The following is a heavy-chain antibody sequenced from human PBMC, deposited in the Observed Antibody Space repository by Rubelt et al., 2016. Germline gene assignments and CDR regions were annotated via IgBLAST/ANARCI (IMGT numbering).Heavy chain of an antibody. V-gene: IGHV3-11*01. D-gene: IGHD3-16*01. CDR2: ISSGSSAI. CDR3: ARRHRGPDY. J-gene: IGHJ4*02. CDR1: GGSFSGYY. Sequence: QVQLQQWGAGLLKPSETLSLTCAVYGGSFSGYYWSWIRQPPGKGLEWISYISSGSSAIFYADSVKGRFAVSRDNANNSLYLQMNSLRAEDTAVYYCARRHRGPDYWGQGTLVTVSS.